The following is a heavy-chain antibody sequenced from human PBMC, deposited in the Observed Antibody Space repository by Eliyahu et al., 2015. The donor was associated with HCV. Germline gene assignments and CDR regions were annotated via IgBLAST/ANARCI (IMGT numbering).Heavy chain of an antibody. Sequence: AASGFTFSSYSMNWVRQAPGKGLEWVSYISSGSSTIYYADSVKGRFTISRDNAKNSLYLQMNSLRDEDTAVYYCAREGYCSSTSCSLEGVDYWGQGTLVTVSS. CDR1: GFTFSSYS. CDR2: ISSGSSTI. J-gene: IGHJ4*02. V-gene: IGHV3-48*02. D-gene: IGHD2-2*01. CDR3: AREGYCSSTSCSLEGVDY.